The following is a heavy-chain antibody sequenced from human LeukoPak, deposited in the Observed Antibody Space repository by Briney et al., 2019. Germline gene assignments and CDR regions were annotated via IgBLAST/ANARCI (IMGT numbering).Heavy chain of an antibody. J-gene: IGHJ4*02. Sequence: GGSLRLSCAVSGLSFSICAMSWVRQAAGGGLEWVSTISGSGSSTFYADSVEGRLTISRDNSKNPLYLQMNRLRAEDTAVIYCAKTPRGYTYQSDYWGQGTLVTVSS. CDR3: AKTPRGYTYQSDY. D-gene: IGHD5-18*01. CDR1: GLSFSICA. CDR2: ISGSGSST. V-gene: IGHV3-23*01.